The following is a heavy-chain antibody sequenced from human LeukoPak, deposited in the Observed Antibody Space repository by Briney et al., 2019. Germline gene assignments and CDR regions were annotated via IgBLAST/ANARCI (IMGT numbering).Heavy chain of an antibody. CDR1: GYTFTSYG. CDR3: ARAGQLDY. CDR2: INTNNVNR. V-gene: IGHV1-18*01. D-gene: IGHD1-1*01. J-gene: IGHJ4*02. Sequence: GASVKVSCKASGYTFTSYGINWVRQAPAQGPEWMGWINTNNVNRNYAQKLQGRVTMTTDTSTNTAYMELMSLTSDDTAVYYCARAGQLDYWGQGTLVTVSS.